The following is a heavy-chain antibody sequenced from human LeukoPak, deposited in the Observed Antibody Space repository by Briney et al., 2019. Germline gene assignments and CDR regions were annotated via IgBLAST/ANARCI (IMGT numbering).Heavy chain of an antibody. CDR2: IWYDGGNK. Sequence: PGGSLRLSCAASGFTFSNYGMHWVRQAPGKGLEWVAVIWYDGGNKYYADSVKGRFTISRDNSKNTLYLEMNSLRAEDTAVYYCAKVLDATTVSYYFDYWGQGTLVTVSS. J-gene: IGHJ4*02. D-gene: IGHD4-17*01. CDR1: GFTFSNYG. CDR3: AKVLDATTVSYYFDY. V-gene: IGHV3-33*06.